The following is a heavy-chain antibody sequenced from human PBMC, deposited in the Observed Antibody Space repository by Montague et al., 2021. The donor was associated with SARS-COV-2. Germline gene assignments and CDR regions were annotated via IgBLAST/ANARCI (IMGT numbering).Heavy chain of an antibody. CDR1: GGSISSGGYY. Sequence: TLSLTCTVSGGSISSGGYYWSWIRQHPRKGLEWIGYLYYSGSTYYNPSLKSRVTILVDMSKNQFSLKLSSVTAADTALYYCARDGYSNSGFDPWGQGTLVTVSS. CDR2: LYYSGST. D-gene: IGHD4-11*01. CDR3: ARDGYSNSGFDP. V-gene: IGHV4-31*03. J-gene: IGHJ5*02.